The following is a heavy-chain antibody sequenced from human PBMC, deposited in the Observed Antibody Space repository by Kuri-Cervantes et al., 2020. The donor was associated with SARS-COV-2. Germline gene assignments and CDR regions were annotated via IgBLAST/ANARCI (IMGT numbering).Heavy chain of an antibody. D-gene: IGHD3-3*01. CDR3: ARDNYDFWSGASLPGY. CDR2: IYRSGST. J-gene: IGHJ4*02. V-gene: IGHV4-38-2*02. Sequence: GSLRLSCAVSGYSISSGYYWGWIRQPPGKGLEWIGSIYRSGSTYYNPSLKSRVTISVDTSKNQFSLKLSSVTAADTAVYYCARDNYDFWSGASLPGYWGQGTLVTVSS. CDR1: GYSISSGYY.